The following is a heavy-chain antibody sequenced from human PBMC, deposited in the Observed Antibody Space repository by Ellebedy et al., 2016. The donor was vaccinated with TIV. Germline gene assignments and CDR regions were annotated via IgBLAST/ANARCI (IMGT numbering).Heavy chain of an antibody. CDR2: ITSSGVTT. V-gene: IGHV3-11*01. D-gene: IGHD3-22*01. CDR3: ARFYDHSRGYFDY. Sequence: GGSLRLSXAASGFTFSDYYMSWIRQAPGKGLEWFSYITSSGVTTYYADSVKGRFTISRDNAKNSVDLQMHSLGVEDTAVYYCARFYDHSRGYFDYWGQGTLVTVSS. J-gene: IGHJ4*02. CDR1: GFTFSDYY.